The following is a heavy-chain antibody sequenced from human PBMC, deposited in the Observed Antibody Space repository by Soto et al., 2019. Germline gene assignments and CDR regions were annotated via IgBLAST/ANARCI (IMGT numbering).Heavy chain of an antibody. CDR3: ARGDLLGYCSSTSCLMTFDY. J-gene: IGHJ4*02. Sequence: ASVKVSCKASGYTFTGYYMHWVRQAPGQGLEWMGWINPNSGGTNYAQKFQGWVTMTRDTSISTAYMELSRLRSDDTAVYYCARGDLLGYCSSTSCLMTFDYWGQGTLVTVSS. D-gene: IGHD2-2*01. V-gene: IGHV1-2*04. CDR1: GYTFTGYY. CDR2: INPNSGGT.